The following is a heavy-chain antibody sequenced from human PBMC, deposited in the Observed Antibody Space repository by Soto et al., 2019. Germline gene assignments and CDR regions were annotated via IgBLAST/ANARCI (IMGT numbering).Heavy chain of an antibody. D-gene: IGHD3-3*01. CDR1: GGSISSSSYY. V-gene: IGHV4-39*01. J-gene: IGHJ4*02. CDR2: IYYSGST. Sequence: PSETLSLTCTVSGGSISSSSYYWGWIRQPPGKGLEWIGSIYYSGSTYYNPSLKSRVTISVDTSKNQFSLKLSSVTAADTAVYYCARQGSYDFWSGYKGFGYWGQGTLVTVSS. CDR3: ARQGSYDFWSGYKGFGY.